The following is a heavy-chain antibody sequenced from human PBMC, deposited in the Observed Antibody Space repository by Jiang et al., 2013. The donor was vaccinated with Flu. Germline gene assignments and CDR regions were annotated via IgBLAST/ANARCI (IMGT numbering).Heavy chain of an antibody. CDR1: GFTFSSYS. D-gene: IGHD6-19*01. CDR2: ISSSSSYI. V-gene: IGHV3-21*01. J-gene: IGHJ4*02. CDR3: ARDFESSGWSFDY. Sequence: VQLLESGGGLVKPGGSLRLSCAASGFTFSSYSMNWVRQAPGKGLEWVSSISSSSSYIYYADSVKGRFTISRDNAKNSLYLQMNSLRAEDTAVYYCARDFESSGWSFDYWGQGTLVTVSS.